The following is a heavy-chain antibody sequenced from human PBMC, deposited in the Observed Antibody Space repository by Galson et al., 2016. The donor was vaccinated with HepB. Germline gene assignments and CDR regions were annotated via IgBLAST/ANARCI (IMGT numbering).Heavy chain of an antibody. CDR1: GGTFNTYA. V-gene: IGHV1-69*13. Sequence: SVKVSCKAPGGTFNTYAISWVRQAPGQGLEWMGGIIPIFRSGNYAQKFQGRVTITADESTSTAYMELSSLRSDDTAVYYCAVVTGTTDFAYWGQGTLVTVSS. D-gene: IGHD1-7*01. CDR3: AVVTGTTDFAY. J-gene: IGHJ4*02. CDR2: IIPIFRSG.